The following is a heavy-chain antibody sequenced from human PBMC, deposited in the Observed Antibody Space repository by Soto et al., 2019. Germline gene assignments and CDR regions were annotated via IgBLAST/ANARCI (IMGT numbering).Heavy chain of an antibody. Sequence: EVQLLESGGGFVQPGGSLRLSCAASGFNFRQYAMIWVRQAPGKGLEWVSAITATGTHYADSVKGRFTISRDSSKSTLYLDINNLRVEDTAGYYCAKGMVPDQWGQGTLITVSS. J-gene: IGHJ5*02. CDR2: ITATGT. CDR3: AKGMVPDQ. D-gene: IGHD6-13*01. V-gene: IGHV3-23*01. CDR1: GFNFRQYA.